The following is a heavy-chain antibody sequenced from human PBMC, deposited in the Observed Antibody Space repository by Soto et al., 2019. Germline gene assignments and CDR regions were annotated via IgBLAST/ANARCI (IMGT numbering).Heavy chain of an antibody. Sequence: HVQLQQWGAGLLKPSETLSLTCAVCGGSLSGYYGSWISQPPGKGREWMGEINHSGSTNYNPSLKRRVDLSVDTPKIPLSLKLSSVNAADTAVFYCARGWGRIFDHWGQGTVVTVSS. V-gene: IGHV4-34*01. D-gene: IGHD7-27*01. CDR3: ARGWGRIFDH. CDR2: INHSGST. J-gene: IGHJ4*02. CDR1: GGSLSGYY.